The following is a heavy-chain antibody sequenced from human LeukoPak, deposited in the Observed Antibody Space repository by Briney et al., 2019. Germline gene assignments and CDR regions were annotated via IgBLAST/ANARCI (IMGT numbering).Heavy chain of an antibody. D-gene: IGHD6-13*01. CDR3: ARDSDGYSSSWSDY. V-gene: IGHV4-39*07. Sequence: PSETLSLTCTVSGGSISSNSYFWGWVRQPPGKGLEWIGYIYHSGSTYYNPSLKSRVTISVDRSKNQFSLKLSSVTAADTAVYYCARDSDGYSSSWSDYWGQGTLVTVSS. CDR1: GGSISSNSYF. CDR2: IYHSGST. J-gene: IGHJ4*02.